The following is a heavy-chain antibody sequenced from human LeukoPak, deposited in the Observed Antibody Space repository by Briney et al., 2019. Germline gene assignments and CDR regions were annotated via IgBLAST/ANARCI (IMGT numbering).Heavy chain of an antibody. CDR1: GYSINSGYY. Sequence: SETLSLTCAVSGYSINSGYYWGWIRQPPGKGLEWIGSISHSGSIYYNPSLKSRVTISVDTSKNQFSLKLSSVTAADTAVYYCARLRDLYNCLDPWGQGTLVTVPS. CDR3: ARLRDLYNCLDP. J-gene: IGHJ5*02. CDR2: ISHSGSI. D-gene: IGHD5-24*01. V-gene: IGHV4-38-2*01.